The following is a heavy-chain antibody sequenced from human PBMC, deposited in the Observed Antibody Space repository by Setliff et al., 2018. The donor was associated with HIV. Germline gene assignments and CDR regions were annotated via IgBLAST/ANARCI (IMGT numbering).Heavy chain of an antibody. CDR2: IYSDGRT. Sequence: GGSLRLSCAASGFTLSSSPMTWVRQAPGKGLEWVSFIYSDGRTHYADSVKGLFTLSRDNSNNMMHLQMNGLRPEDTAVYYCAKGVKWLGPWGQGTLVTVSS. J-gene: IGHJ5*02. CDR1: GFTLSSSP. V-gene: IGHV3-53*01. CDR3: AKGVKWLGP. D-gene: IGHD3-16*01.